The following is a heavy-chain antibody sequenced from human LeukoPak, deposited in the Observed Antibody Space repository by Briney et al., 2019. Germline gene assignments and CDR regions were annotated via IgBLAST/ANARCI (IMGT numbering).Heavy chain of an antibody. V-gene: IGHV3-74*01. D-gene: IGHD3-22*01. CDR2: INSDGSST. CDR3: AGDRRYYDSSGYYEIFDY. Sequence: SGGSLRLSCAASGFTFSSYWMHWVRQAPGKGLVWVSRINSDGSSTSYADSVKGRFTISRDNAKNTLYLQMNSLRAEDTAVYCCAGDRRYYDSSGYYEIFDYWGQGTLVTVSS. J-gene: IGHJ4*02. CDR1: GFTFSSYW.